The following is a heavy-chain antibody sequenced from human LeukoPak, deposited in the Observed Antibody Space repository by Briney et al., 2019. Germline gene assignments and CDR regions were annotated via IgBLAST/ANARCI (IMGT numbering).Heavy chain of an antibody. J-gene: IGHJ4*02. D-gene: IGHD3-3*01. V-gene: IGHV4-31*03. CDR2: IYYTGST. Sequence: SKTLPLTCTVSGGSISSGGHYWSWIRQHPGKGLEWIGYIYYTGSTYYNPSLKSRVTISVDTSNNQFSLRLNSVTAADTAVYYCARALPDFWSGYRPTSYFDYWGQGTLVTVSS. CDR1: GGSISSGGHY. CDR3: ARALPDFWSGYRPTSYFDY.